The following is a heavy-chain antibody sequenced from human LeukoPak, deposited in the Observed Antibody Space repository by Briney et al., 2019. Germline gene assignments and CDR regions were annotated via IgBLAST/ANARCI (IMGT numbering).Heavy chain of an antibody. Sequence: PSETLSLTCTVSGGSISTSNYYWGWIRQPPGKGLEWIGNIFYSGSTYYGPSLKSRLTISLDTSRNQFSLKLNSVTAADTAVYYCARNRGYSSGWDYYYMDVWGKGTTVTVSS. D-gene: IGHD6-19*01. CDR1: GGSISTSNYY. V-gene: IGHV4-39*07. CDR2: IFYSGST. J-gene: IGHJ6*03. CDR3: ARNRGYSSGWDYYYMDV.